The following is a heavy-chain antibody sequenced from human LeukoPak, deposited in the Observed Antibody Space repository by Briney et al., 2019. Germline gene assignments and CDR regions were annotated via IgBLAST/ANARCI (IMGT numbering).Heavy chain of an antibody. J-gene: IGHJ4*02. D-gene: IGHD3-10*01. CDR1: GFTFSSYS. Sequence: PGGSLRLSCAASGFTFSSYSMNWVRQAPGKGLEWVSYISSSSSTIYYADSVKGRFTISRDNAKNSLYLQMNSLRAEDTAVYYCARETDYSLFDYWGQGTLVTVSS. CDR2: ISSSSSTI. V-gene: IGHV3-48*04. CDR3: ARETDYSLFDY.